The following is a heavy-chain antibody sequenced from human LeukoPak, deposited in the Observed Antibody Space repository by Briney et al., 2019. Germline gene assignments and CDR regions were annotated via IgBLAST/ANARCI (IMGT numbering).Heavy chain of an antibody. V-gene: IGHV1-2*06. D-gene: IGHD3-3*01. CDR1: GYTFTGYY. Sequence: ASVKVSCKASGYTFTGYYMHWVRQAPGQGLEWMGRINPNSGGTNYTQKFQGRATMTRDTSISTAYMELSRLRSDDTAVYYCARGNYDFWSGYPDYWGQGTLVTVSS. CDR3: ARGNYDFWSGYPDY. CDR2: INPNSGGT. J-gene: IGHJ4*02.